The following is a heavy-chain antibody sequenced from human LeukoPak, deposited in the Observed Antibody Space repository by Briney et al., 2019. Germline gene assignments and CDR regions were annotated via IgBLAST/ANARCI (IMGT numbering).Heavy chain of an antibody. CDR1: GYTFTSYG. Sequence: GASVKVSCKASGYTFTSYGISWVRQAPGQGLEWMGWISAYNGNTNYAQKFQGGVTMTTDTSTSTAYMELRSLRSDDTAVYYCARDFWGWFGIPAAIAEGVDAFDIWGQGTMVTVSS. D-gene: IGHD2-2*01. CDR3: ARDFWGWFGIPAAIAEGVDAFDI. J-gene: IGHJ3*02. V-gene: IGHV1-18*01. CDR2: ISAYNGNT.